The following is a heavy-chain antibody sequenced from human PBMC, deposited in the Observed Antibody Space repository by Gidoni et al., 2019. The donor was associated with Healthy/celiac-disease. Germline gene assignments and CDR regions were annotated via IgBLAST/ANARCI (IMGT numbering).Heavy chain of an antibody. Sequence: QVQLQESGPGLVKPSETLSLTCTVSGGSISSYYWSWIRQPPGTGLEWIGYIYYSGSTNYNPSLKRRVTISVDTSKNQFSLKLSSVTAADTAVYFCARGRGEKGGPILNWFDPWGQGTLVTVSS. J-gene: IGHJ5*02. CDR2: IYYSGST. V-gene: IGHV4-59*01. D-gene: IGHD3-10*01. CDR3: ARGRGEKGGPILNWFDP. CDR1: GGSISSYY.